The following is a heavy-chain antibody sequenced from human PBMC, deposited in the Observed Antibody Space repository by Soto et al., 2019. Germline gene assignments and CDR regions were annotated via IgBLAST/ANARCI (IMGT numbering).Heavy chain of an antibody. D-gene: IGHD2-2*01. CDR3: AKTENFNCSSTSCPTAYYYYYYMDV. J-gene: IGHJ6*03. CDR2: ISGSGGST. V-gene: IGHV3-23*01. Sequence: SGGSLRLSCAASGFTFSSYAMSWARQAPGKGLEWVSAISGSGGSTYYADSVKGRFTISRDNSKNTLYLQMNSLRAEDTAVYYCAKTENFNCSSTSCPTAYYYYYYMDVWGEGTTVTVSS. CDR1: GFTFSSYA.